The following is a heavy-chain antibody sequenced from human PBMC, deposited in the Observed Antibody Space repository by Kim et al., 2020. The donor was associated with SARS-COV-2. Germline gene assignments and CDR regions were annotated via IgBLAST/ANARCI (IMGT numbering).Heavy chain of an antibody. CDR2: INHNGST. J-gene: IGHJ3*02. CDR1: GGSFSGYY. CDR3: ARGLGDGYNYGRSYAFDI. D-gene: IGHD5-12*01. V-gene: IGHV4-34*01. Sequence: SETLSLTCAVYGGSFSGYYWSWIRQPPGKGLEWIGEINHNGSTNYNQSLKSRVTISVDTSKNQFSLKLSSVTAADTAVYYCARGLGDGYNYGRSYAFDIWGQGTMVTVSS.